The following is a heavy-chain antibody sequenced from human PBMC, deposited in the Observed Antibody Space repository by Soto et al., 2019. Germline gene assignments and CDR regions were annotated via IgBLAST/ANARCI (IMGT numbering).Heavy chain of an antibody. D-gene: IGHD4-17*01. CDR2: IIPIFGTA. CDR3: ASRGHDYGGPGDFDY. V-gene: IGHV1-69*13. CDR1: GGTFSSYA. J-gene: IGHJ4*02. Sequence: SVKVSCKASGGTFSSYAISLVRQAPGQGLEWMGGIIPIFGTANYAQKFQGRVTITADESTSTAYMELSSLRSEDTAVYYCASRGHDYGGPGDFDYWGQGTLVTVSS.